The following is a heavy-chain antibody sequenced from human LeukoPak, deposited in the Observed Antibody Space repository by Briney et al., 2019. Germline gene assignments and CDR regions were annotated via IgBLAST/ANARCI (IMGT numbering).Heavy chain of an antibody. CDR3: ARDQGNEAVADPFDY. Sequence: GGSLRLSCAASGFTFSSYAISWVRQAPGQGLEWMGRIIPILGIANYAQKFQGRVTITADKSTSTAYMELSSLRSEDTAVYYCARDQGNEAVADPFDYWGQGTLVTVSS. V-gene: IGHV1-69*04. CDR1: GFTFSSYA. CDR2: IIPILGIA. J-gene: IGHJ4*02. D-gene: IGHD6-19*01.